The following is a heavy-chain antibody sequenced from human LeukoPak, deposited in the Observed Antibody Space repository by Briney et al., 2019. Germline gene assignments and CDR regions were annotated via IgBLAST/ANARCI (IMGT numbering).Heavy chain of an antibody. D-gene: IGHD6-13*01. Sequence: GESLKISCKGSGYSFTSYWIGWVRQMPGKGLEWMGIIYPGDSDTRYSPSFQGQVAISADKSISTAYLQWSSLKASDTAMYYCARRAVPGYSSSWGNWFDPWGQGTPVTVSS. CDR1: GYSFTSYW. CDR3: ARRAVPGYSSSWGNWFDP. J-gene: IGHJ5*02. V-gene: IGHV5-51*01. CDR2: IYPGDSDT.